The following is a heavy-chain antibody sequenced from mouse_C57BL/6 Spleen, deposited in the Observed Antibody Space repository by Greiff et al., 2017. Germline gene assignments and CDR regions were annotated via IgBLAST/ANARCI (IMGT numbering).Heavy chain of an antibody. V-gene: IGHV1-22*01. D-gene: IGHD1-1*01. CDR1: GYTFTDYN. CDR2: INPNNGGT. CDR3: ARHYYGSGGFAY. J-gene: IGHJ3*01. Sequence: EVQLQQSGPELVKPGASVKMSCKASGYTFTDYNMHWVKQSHGKSLEWIGYINPNNGGTSYNQKFKGKATLTVNKSSSTAYMELRSLTSEDSAVYYCARHYYGSGGFAYWGQGTLVTVSA.